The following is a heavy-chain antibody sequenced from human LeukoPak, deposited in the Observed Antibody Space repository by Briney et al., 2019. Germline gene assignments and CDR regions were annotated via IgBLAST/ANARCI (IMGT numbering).Heavy chain of an antibody. CDR2: ISSSSSTI. V-gene: IGHV3-48*04. J-gene: IGHJ4*02. CDR3: ARDSTDCSSTSCYDLSFDY. D-gene: IGHD2-2*01. CDR1: GFTFSSYN. Sequence: PGGSLRLSCAASGFTFSSYNMNWVRQAPGKGLEWLSYISSSSSTIYYADSVKGRFTISRDNAKNSLYLQMNSLRAEDTALYYCARDSTDCSSTSCYDLSFDYWGQGTLVTVSS.